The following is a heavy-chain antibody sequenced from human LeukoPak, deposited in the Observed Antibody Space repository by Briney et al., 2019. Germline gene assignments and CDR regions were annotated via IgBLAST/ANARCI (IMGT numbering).Heavy chain of an antibody. Sequence: WIRQAPGKGLEWVGRIKSKTDGGTTDYAAPVKGRFTISRDDSKNTLYLQMNSLKTEDTAVYYCTTASTSGSYSHFDYWGQGTLVTVSS. CDR2: IKSKTDGGTT. J-gene: IGHJ4*02. V-gene: IGHV3-15*01. D-gene: IGHD1-26*01. CDR3: TTASTSGSYSHFDY.